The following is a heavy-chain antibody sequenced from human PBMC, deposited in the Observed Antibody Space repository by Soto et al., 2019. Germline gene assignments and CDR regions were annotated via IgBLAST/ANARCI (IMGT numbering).Heavy chain of an antibody. J-gene: IGHJ5*01. CDR1: GFTFSDYA. CDR2: INSDGAT. CDR3: ASRPRGSVAGTLDS. D-gene: IGHD6-19*01. Sequence: TGGSLRLSCAASGFTFSDYAMSWVRQAPGKGLEWVSVINSDGATYYADSVQGRFSISRDNSKSILCLQMNSLSVEDTAIYYCASRPRGSVAGTLDSWGQGSLVTVSS. V-gene: IGHV3-23*01.